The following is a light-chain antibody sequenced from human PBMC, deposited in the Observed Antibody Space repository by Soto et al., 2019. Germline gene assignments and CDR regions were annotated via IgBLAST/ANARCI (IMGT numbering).Light chain of an antibody. J-gene: IGKJ2*01. Sequence: DIQMTQSPSTLSASVGDRVTITCRASQRISSWLAWYQQKPGKAPKLLIYDASSLKSGVPSRFSGSRSGTDFTLTISSLQPDDFATYYCQQYNSYPYTFGQGTKLEIK. V-gene: IGKV1-5*01. CDR3: QQYNSYPYT. CDR2: DAS. CDR1: QRISSW.